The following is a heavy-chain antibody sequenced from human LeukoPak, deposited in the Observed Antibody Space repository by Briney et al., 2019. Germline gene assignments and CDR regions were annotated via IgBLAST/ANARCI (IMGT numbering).Heavy chain of an antibody. CDR3: ARGTVVTPSDY. J-gene: IGHJ4*02. D-gene: IGHD4-23*01. V-gene: IGHV1-46*01. CDR1: GYTFTSYY. CDR2: INPSGGST. Sequence: GASVKVSCKASGYTFTSYYMHWVRQAPGQGLEWMGIINPSGGSTSYAQKLQGRVTMTTDTSTSTAYMELRSLRSDDTAVYYCARGTVVTPSDYWGQGTLVTVSS.